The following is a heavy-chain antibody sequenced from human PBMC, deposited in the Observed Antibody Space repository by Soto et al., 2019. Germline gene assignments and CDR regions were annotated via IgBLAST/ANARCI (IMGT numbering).Heavy chain of an antibody. D-gene: IGHD3-22*01. Sequence: LSLTCAVSGGSMNYYYWSWIRQPPGKGLEWIGYIYYSGSTNYNPSLKSRVTISVDTSKNQFSLNLTSVTAADTAVYYCARYDSSGPTFDSWGQGTLVTVSS. V-gene: IGHV4-59*01. CDR1: GGSMNYYY. J-gene: IGHJ4*02. CDR2: IYYSGST. CDR3: ARYDSSGPTFDS.